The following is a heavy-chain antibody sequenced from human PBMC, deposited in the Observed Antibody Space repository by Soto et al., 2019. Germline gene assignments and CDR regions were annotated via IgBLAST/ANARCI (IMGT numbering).Heavy chain of an antibody. V-gene: IGHV3-23*01. J-gene: IGHJ4*02. CDR1: GFTFSSYA. CDR2: ISGSGITT. Sequence: GGSLRLSCAASGFTFSSYAMSWVRQAPGKGLEGGSVISGSGITTYYADSVKGRFTISRDNSKNTLYLQMNSLRAEDTAVYYCAKDLRGGATSIDYWGQGTLVTVSS. D-gene: IGHD1-26*01. CDR3: AKDLRGGATSIDY.